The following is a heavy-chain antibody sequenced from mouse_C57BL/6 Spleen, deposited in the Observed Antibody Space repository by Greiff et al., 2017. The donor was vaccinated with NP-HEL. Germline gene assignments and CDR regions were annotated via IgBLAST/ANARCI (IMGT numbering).Heavy chain of an antibody. Sequence: VQLQQSGPELVKPGASVKISCKASGYTFTDYYMNWVKQSHGKSLEWIGDINPNNGGTSYNQKFKGKATLTVDKSSSTAYMELRSLTSEDSAVYYCAREDYYYGSRDYWGQGTTLTVSS. V-gene: IGHV1-26*01. CDR1: GYTFTDYY. CDR2: INPNNGGT. CDR3: AREDYYYGSRDY. D-gene: IGHD1-1*01. J-gene: IGHJ2*01.